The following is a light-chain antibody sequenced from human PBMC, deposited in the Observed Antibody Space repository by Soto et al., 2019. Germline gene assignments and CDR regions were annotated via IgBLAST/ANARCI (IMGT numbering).Light chain of an antibody. J-gene: IGLJ2*01. CDR2: DVS. CDR1: SSDVGGYNY. V-gene: IGLV2-14*01. CDR3: SSYTSSSTLVV. Sequence: QSSLTQPASVSGAPGQSITISCTGTSSDVGGYNYVSWYQQHPGKAPKVMIYDVSNRPSGVSNRFSGSKSGNTASLTISGLQAEDEADYYCSSYTSSSTLVVFGGGTQLTV.